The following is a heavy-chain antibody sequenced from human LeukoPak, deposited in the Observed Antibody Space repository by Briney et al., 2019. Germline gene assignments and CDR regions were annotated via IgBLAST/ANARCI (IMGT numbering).Heavy chain of an antibody. CDR3: AKDYYEYSGCDY. D-gene: IGHD5-12*01. V-gene: IGHV3-23*01. CDR1: GFTFSNYA. Sequence: GGSLRLSCAASGFTFSNYAMSWVRQAPGKGLEWVSGISGGGGSTYYADSVKGRFTISRDNSKNTLYLQMNSLRVEDTAVYYCAKDYYEYSGCDYWGQGTLVTVSS. J-gene: IGHJ4*02. CDR2: ISGGGGST.